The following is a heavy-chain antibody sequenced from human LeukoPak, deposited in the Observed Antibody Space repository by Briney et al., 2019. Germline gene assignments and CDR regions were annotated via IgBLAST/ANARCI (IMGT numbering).Heavy chain of an antibody. D-gene: IGHD6-13*01. CDR3: ARGDLVQIADASYNWFDS. CDR2: AYPGDSQT. V-gene: IGHV5-51*03. J-gene: IGHJ5*01. Sequence: GESLKISCKGPGYTSSNYWFAWVRHMPGKGLEWMGLAYPGDSQTTYSPSFQGQVTISADKSITTATLQWSSLKPPATPLYYLARGDLVQIADASYNWFDSWGQGTLVTVSS. CDR1: GYTSSNYW.